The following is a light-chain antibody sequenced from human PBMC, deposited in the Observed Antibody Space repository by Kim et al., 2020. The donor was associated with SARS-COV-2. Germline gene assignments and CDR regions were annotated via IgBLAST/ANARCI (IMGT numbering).Light chain of an antibody. J-gene: IGKJ4*01. V-gene: IGKV3-20*01. CDR3: QQYGSSPLT. Sequence: EIVLTQSPGTLSLSPGERATLSCRASQTVSSSYLAWYQQKPGQAPRLLIYGASSRATGIPDRFSARGSGTDFTLTISRVEPEDFAVYYCQQYGSSPLTFGGGTKVDIK. CDR1: QTVSSSY. CDR2: GAS.